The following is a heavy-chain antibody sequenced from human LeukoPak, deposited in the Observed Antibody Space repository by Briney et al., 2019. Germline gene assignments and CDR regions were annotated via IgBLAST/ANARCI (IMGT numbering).Heavy chain of an antibody. V-gene: IGHV3-23*01. CDR1: GFTFSSYA. CDR3: AKDARQHIVVVAATVNWFDP. Sequence: GGSLRLSCAASGFTFSSYAMSWVRQAPGKGLEWVSAISGSGGSTYYADSVKGRFTISRDNSKNTLYLQMDSLRAEDTAVYYCAKDARQHIVVVAATVNWFDPWGQGTLVTVSS. D-gene: IGHD2-15*01. CDR2: ISGSGGST. J-gene: IGHJ5*02.